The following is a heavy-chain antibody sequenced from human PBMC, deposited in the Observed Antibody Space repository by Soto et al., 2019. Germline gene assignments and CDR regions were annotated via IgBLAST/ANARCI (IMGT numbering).Heavy chain of an antibody. Sequence: GSVKGCCKASGYTFTSYDINWVRQATGQGLEWMGWMNPNSGNTGYAQKFQGRVTMTRNTSISTAYMELSSLRSEDTAVYYCARGYYDSSGYWAGAFDIWGQGTLVTVSS. CDR2: MNPNSGNT. CDR3: ARGYYDSSGYWAGAFDI. J-gene: IGHJ3*02. CDR1: GYTFTSYD. V-gene: IGHV1-8*01. D-gene: IGHD3-22*01.